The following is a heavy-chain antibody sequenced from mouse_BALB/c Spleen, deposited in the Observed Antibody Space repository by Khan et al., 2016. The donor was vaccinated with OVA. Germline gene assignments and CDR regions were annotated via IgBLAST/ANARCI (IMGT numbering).Heavy chain of an antibody. CDR1: GFSLTSYG. Sequence: QVQLKESGPGLVAPSQSLSITCTVSGFSLTSYGLHWVRQPPGKGLEWLGVICAGGSTYYNSALMSRLCITKDNSKSQVFLKMNCLHTDDTAMYDCARLEDIWGQGTTLTVSS. V-gene: IGHV2-9*02. CDR2: ICAGGST. D-gene: IGHD1-3*01. J-gene: IGHJ2*01. CDR3: ARLEDI.